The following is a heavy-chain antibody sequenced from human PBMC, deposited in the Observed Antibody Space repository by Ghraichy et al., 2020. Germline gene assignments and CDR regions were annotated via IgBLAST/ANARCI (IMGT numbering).Heavy chain of an antibody. CDR2: ITARSTIT. CDR3: ARDRSGGAFDI. CDR1: GFTFSSYD. J-gene: IGHJ3*02. V-gene: IGHV3-48*01. Sequence: GGSLRLSCTASGFTFSSYDMNWVRQAPGKGLEWLSFITARSTITYHADSVRGRLTISRDNAKSSLYLQMNSLRGEDTAVYYWARDRSGGAFDIWGPGTFVTVSS. D-gene: IGHD1-26*01.